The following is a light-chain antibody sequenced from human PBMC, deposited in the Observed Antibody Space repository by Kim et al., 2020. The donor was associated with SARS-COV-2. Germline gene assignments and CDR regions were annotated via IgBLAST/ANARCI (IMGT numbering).Light chain of an antibody. CDR3: QHYNNWPYT. J-gene: IGKJ2*01. CDR2: GAS. CDR1: QSVSSS. Sequence: EIVMTQSPATLSVSSGERATLSCRASQSVSSSLAWYQQKPGQAPRLLIYGASTRATGIPVRFSGSGSGTEFTLTISSLQSEDFAVYYCQHYNNWPYTFGQGTKLEI. V-gene: IGKV3-15*01.